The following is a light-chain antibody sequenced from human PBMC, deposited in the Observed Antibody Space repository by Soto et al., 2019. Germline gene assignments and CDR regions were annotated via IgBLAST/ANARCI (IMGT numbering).Light chain of an antibody. V-gene: IGKV1-39*01. CDR3: QQSYSAPRT. CDR1: QTIGTY. J-gene: IGKJ2*01. Sequence: DIQMTQSPSSLPASAGDRISITCRASQTIGTYLSWYQQKPGKAPKLLIYGASNLQSGVPSRFSGSGSETRFTLTISSLQPEDFATYYCQQSYSAPRTFGQGTKVEIE. CDR2: GAS.